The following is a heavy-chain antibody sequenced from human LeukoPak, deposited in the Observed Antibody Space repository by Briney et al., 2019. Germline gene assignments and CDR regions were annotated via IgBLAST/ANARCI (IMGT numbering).Heavy chain of an antibody. CDR3: ARVPRKYSSGAYYFDY. V-gene: IGHV3-74*01. J-gene: IGHJ4*02. CDR1: GYTFSSYW. D-gene: IGHD6-19*01. CDR2: IDTDGSIT. Sequence: GGSLRLSCAASGYTFSSYWMHWVRQAPGKGLVWVSRIDTDGSITSYADSVKGRFTISRDNAKNSLYLQMNSLRAEDTAVYYCARVPRKYSSGAYYFDYWGQGTLVTVSS.